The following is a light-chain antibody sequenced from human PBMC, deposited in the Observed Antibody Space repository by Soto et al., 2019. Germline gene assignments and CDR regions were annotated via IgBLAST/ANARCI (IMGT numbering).Light chain of an antibody. J-gene: IGKJ5*01. Sequence: QTVSITYLTWYQQKPGQAPRRLVFGASKRATGIPDRFSGSGSGRDFTLTISGLEPEDFAVYYRQQYGSSPLISFGQGTRLEIK. CDR2: GAS. V-gene: IGKV3-20*01. CDR1: QTVSITY. CDR3: QQYGSSPLIS.